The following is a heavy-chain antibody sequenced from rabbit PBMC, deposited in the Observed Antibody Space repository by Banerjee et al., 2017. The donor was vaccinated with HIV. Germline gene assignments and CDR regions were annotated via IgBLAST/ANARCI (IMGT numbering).Heavy chain of an antibody. D-gene: IGHD2-1*01. CDR2: IYAGSSGST. Sequence: QSLEESGGDLVKPGASLTLTCTASGFDLSSYYYMCWVRQAPGKGLEWIACIYAGSSGSTYYASWAKGRFTISKTSSTTVTLQMTSLTAADTATYFCARPAYADYGDDWWGPGTLVTVS. CDR1: GFDLSSYYY. V-gene: IGHV1S40*01. J-gene: IGHJ4*01. CDR3: ARPAYADYGDDW.